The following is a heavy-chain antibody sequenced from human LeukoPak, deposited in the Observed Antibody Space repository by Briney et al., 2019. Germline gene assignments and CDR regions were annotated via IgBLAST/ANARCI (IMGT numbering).Heavy chain of an antibody. CDR1: GFTFSSYE. D-gene: IGHD3-10*02. V-gene: IGHV3-48*03. CDR2: ISSSGSTI. J-gene: IGHJ6*04. CDR3: AELGITMIGGV. Sequence: PGGSLRLSCAASGFTFSSYETNWVRQAPGKGLEWVSYISSSGSTIYYADSVKGRFTISRDNAKNPLYLQMNSLRAEDTAVYYCAELGITMIGGVWGKGTTVTISS.